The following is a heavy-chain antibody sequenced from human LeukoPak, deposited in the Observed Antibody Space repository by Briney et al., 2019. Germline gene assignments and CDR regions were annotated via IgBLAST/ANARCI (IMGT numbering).Heavy chain of an antibody. D-gene: IGHD3-16*01. CDR3: ARGYYGGAVDS. V-gene: IGHV4-4*07. CDR2: MYTNGES. J-gene: IGHJ4*02. CDR1: RGSINNQY. Sequence: PSETLSLTCTVSRGSINNQYWSWIRQPAGKGLEWIGRMYTNGESDYNPSLKSRVAMSADTSKSQFSLKLNYMTAADTALYYCARGYYGGAVDSWGQGILVIVSS.